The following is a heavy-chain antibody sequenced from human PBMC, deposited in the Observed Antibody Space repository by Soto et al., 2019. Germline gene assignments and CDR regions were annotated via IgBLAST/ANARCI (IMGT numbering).Heavy chain of an antibody. J-gene: IGHJ5*02. D-gene: IGHD3-3*01. CDR1: GGSISSGDYY. Sequence: PSETLSLTCTVSGGSISSGDYYWSWIRQHPGTGLEWIGSIYYSGSTYYNPSLKSRVTISVDTSKNQFSLKLSSVTAADTAVYYCARTRQESLEWLLPPPGSWSDPRGTRTLVTVSS. CDR2: IYYSGST. V-gene: IGHV4-39*01. CDR3: ARTRQESLEWLLPPPGSWSDP.